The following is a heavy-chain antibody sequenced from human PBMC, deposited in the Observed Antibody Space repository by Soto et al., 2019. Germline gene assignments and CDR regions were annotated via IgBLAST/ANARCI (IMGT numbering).Heavy chain of an antibody. D-gene: IGHD2-2*02. CDR3: AADPTPIVVVPAAITDV. Sequence: SVKVSCKASGFTFTSSAVQWVRQARGQRLEWIGWIVVGSGNTNYAQKFQERVTITRDMSTSTAYMELSSLRSEDTAVYYCAADPTPIVVVPAAITDVWGQGTTVTVSS. V-gene: IGHV1-58*01. CDR2: IVVGSGNT. CDR1: GFTFTSSA. J-gene: IGHJ6*02.